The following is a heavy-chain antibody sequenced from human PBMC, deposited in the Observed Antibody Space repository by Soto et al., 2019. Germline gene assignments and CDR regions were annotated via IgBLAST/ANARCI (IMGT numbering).Heavy chain of an antibody. Sequence: SGPTLVNPTQTLTLTCIFSGFSLRTSGVGVGWIRQPPGKALEGLGFMYWNDDKRYSTSLQSRLTITKDTSKNQVVLTIKHMDPVDTATYYCAKSGSSGWYGWFDPWGQGTLVTVS. V-gene: IGHV2-5*01. J-gene: IGHJ5*02. CDR3: AKSGSSGWYGWFDP. CDR1: GFSLRTSGVG. D-gene: IGHD6-19*01. CDR2: MYWNDDK.